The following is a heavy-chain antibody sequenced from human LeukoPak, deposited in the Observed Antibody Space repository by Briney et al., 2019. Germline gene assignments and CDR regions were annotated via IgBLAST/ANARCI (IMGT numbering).Heavy chain of an antibody. Sequence: PSETLSLTCTVSGGPISSGGYYWSWIRQHPGKGLEWIGYIYYNGITYYSPSLKSRVIISIDPSKDLFSLELSSVTAADTAVYYCARVAEMATIFYFDYWGQGTLVTVSS. CDR1: GGPISSGGYY. CDR2: IYYNGIT. V-gene: IGHV4-31*03. D-gene: IGHD5-24*01. CDR3: ARVAEMATIFYFDY. J-gene: IGHJ4*02.